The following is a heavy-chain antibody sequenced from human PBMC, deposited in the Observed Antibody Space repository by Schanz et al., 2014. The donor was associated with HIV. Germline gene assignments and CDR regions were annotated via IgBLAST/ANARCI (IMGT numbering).Heavy chain of an antibody. V-gene: IGHV3-33*01. Sequence: QVQVVESGGGVVQPGRSLRLSCAASGFTFSTYGMHWVRQAPGKGLGGGAVIWFDGSNKYYADSVKGRFTISRDNSKDTLYLQMNSLRAEDTAVYFCARSFNWGYAFDIWGQGTLVTVSS. J-gene: IGHJ3*02. CDR3: ARSFNWGYAFDI. CDR2: IWFDGSNK. D-gene: IGHD7-27*01. CDR1: GFTFSTYG.